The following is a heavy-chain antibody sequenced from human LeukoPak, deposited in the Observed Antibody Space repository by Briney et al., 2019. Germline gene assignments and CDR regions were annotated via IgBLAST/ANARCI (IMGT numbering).Heavy chain of an antibody. Sequence: GRSLRLSCAASGFTFSNYGIHWVRQAPGKGLEWVAVIWYDGDKKYYADSVKGRFTISRDNSKNTLYLQMNSLRAEDTAVYYCAGDSVTITMARADERSLDYWGQGTLVTVSS. J-gene: IGHJ4*02. D-gene: IGHD3-10*01. CDR3: AGDSVTITMARADERSLDY. CDR1: GFTFSNYG. V-gene: IGHV3-33*01. CDR2: IWYDGDKK.